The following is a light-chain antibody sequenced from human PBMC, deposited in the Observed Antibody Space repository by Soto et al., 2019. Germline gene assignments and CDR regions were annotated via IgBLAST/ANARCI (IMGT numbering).Light chain of an antibody. CDR3: QEYNSAPEA. V-gene: IGKV1-27*01. Sequence: DIQMTQSPSSLSASVGDRVTITCRASQGISNYLAWYQQTPGKFPRLRIYAASTLQSGVPSRFSGSGSGTDFTLTISSLQPEDVATYYCQEYNSAPEAFGQGTKVEIK. J-gene: IGKJ1*01. CDR2: AAS. CDR1: QGISNY.